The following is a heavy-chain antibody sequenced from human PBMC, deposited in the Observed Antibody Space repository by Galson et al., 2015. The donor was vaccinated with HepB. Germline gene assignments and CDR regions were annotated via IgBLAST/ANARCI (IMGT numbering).Heavy chain of an antibody. CDR1: GFTFSSYT. D-gene: IGHD3-16*01. Sequence: SLRLSCAASGFTFSSYTMTWVRQAPGKGLEWVSGITPSGASTYYADSVKGRFIISRDDSKSTLHLQMNSLRAEDTAVYFCAKGRLVTDYWVQGTLVTV. CDR2: ITPSGAST. V-gene: IGHV3-23*01. CDR3: AKGRLVTDY. J-gene: IGHJ4*02.